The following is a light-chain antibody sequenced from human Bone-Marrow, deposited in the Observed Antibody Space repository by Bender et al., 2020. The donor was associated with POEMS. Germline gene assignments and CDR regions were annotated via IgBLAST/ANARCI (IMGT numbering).Light chain of an antibody. CDR3: SSYGGANTFVV. V-gene: IGLV2-8*01. Sequence: QSALTQPPSASGSPGQSVTISCTGTSSDVGGYNYVSWYQQHPGKAPKFMIYEVNKRPSGVPDRFSGSKSGNTASLTISGLQADDEADYYCSSYGGANTFVVFGGGTRLTVL. CDR1: SSDVGGYNY. CDR2: EVN. J-gene: IGLJ3*02.